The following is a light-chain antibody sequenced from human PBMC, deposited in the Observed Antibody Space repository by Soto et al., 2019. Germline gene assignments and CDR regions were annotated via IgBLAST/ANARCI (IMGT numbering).Light chain of an antibody. CDR2: DVS. CDR1: SSDVGGYNS. Sequence: QSALAQPPSASGSPGQSVTISCTGTSSDVGGYNSVSWYQHYPGKAPKLMIYDVSNRPSGVSNRFSGSKSGNTASLTISGLQAEDEADYYCSSYTSSSTPYVFGTGTKVTVL. J-gene: IGLJ1*01. CDR3: SSYTSSSTPYV. V-gene: IGLV2-14*03.